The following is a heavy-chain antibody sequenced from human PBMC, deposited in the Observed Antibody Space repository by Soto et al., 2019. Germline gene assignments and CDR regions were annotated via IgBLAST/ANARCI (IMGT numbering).Heavy chain of an antibody. D-gene: IGHD1-26*01. V-gene: IGHV4-31*03. Sequence: QVQLQESGPGLVKPSQTLSLTCTVSGGSISSGGYYWSWIRQHPGKGLEWIGYIYYSGSTYYNPSLKRRVTISGDTSKNQFSLKLSSVTAADTAVYYCARGRYSPDYYGMDVWGQGTTVTVSS. CDR1: GGSISSGGYY. CDR3: ARGRYSPDYYGMDV. J-gene: IGHJ6*02. CDR2: IYYSGST.